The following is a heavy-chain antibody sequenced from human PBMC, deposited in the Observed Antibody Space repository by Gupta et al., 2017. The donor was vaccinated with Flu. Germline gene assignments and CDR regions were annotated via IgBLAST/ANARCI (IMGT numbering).Heavy chain of an antibody. J-gene: IGHJ3*02. CDR1: GSTVDDDA. CDR3: AKWSDGMVAFDI. D-gene: IGHD2-8*01. V-gene: IGHV3-9*01. Sequence: EVQLVVSGGGLVQPGRSLILPCAASGSTVDDDAMHGVRPAPGKGLEWVSGISWNSGSIGYADSVKGRFTISRDNAKNSLYLQMNSLRAEDTALYYCAKWSDGMVAFDIWGQGTMVTVSS. CDR2: ISWNSGSI.